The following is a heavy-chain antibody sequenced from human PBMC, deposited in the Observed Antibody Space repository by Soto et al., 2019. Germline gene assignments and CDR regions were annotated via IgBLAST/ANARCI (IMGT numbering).Heavy chain of an antibody. D-gene: IGHD3-10*01. CDR1: GYTLTELS. CDR3: ATKDRTMVRGLDYYYMDV. J-gene: IGHJ6*03. V-gene: IGHV1-24*01. CDR2: FDPEDGET. Sequence: ASMKVSCKVSGYTLTELSMHWVRQAPGKGLEWMGGFDPEDGETIYAQKFQGRVTMTEDTSTDTAYMELSSLRSEDTAVYYCATKDRTMVRGLDYYYMDVWGKGTTVTVSS.